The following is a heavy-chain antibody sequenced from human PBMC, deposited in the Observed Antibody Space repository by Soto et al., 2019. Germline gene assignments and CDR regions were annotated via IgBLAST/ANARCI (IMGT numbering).Heavy chain of an antibody. J-gene: IGHJ6*03. Sequence: ALRLSCAASGFTFSSYSMNWVRQAPGKGLEWVSSISSSSSYIYYADSVKGRFTISRDNAKNSLYLQMNSLRAEDTAVYYCARDGAVVPAAIPAYYYYYYMDVWGKGTTVTVSS. CDR3: ARDGAVVPAAIPAYYYYYYMDV. CDR1: GFTFSSYS. D-gene: IGHD2-2*01. V-gene: IGHV3-21*01. CDR2: ISSSSSYI.